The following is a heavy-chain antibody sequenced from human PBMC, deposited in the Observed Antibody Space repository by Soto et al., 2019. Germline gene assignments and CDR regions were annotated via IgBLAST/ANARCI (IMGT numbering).Heavy chain of an antibody. V-gene: IGHV1-18*01. J-gene: IGHJ4*02. CDR1: GYTFTSYG. CDR2: ISAYNGNT. CDR3: ARDEWNYYGSGSYSGLDY. Sequence: ASVKVSCKASGYTFTSYGISWVRQAPGQGREWMGWISAYNGNTNYAQKLQGRVTMTTDTSTSTDYMELRSLRSDDTAVYYCARDEWNYYGSGSYSGLDYWGQGTLVTVSS. D-gene: IGHD3-10*01.